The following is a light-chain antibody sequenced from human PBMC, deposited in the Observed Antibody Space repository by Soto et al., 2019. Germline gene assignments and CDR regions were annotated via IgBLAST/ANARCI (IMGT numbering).Light chain of an antibody. CDR3: QQYEA. J-gene: IGKJ2*01. V-gene: IGKV3-20*01. CDR2: GAS. Sequence: EIVLTQSPGTLSLSPGERATLSCRASQRVSSSYFAWYQQKPGQAPRLLIYGASRRATDIPDRFTGSGSGTDFTLTITRLDPEDFAVYYCQQYEAFGQGTKLEIK. CDR1: QRVSSSY.